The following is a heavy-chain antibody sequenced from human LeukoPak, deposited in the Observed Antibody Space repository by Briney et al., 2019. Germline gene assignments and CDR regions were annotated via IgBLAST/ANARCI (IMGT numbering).Heavy chain of an antibody. J-gene: IGHJ5*02. CDR2: ISGSGGST. CDR3: VKHGGWANCFDP. Sequence: GGSLRLSCAASGFTFSSYAMSWVRQAPGKGLEWVSAISGSGGSTYYADSVKGRFTISRDNSENTLYLQMNSLRAEDTAVYYCVKHGGWANCFDPWGQGTLVTVPT. V-gene: IGHV3-23*01. CDR1: GFTFSSYA. D-gene: IGHD6-19*01.